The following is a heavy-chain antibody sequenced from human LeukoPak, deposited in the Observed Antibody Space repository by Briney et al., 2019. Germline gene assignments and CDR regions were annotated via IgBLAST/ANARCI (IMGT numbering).Heavy chain of an antibody. Sequence: PGGSLRLSCAASGFTSSSYGMSWVRQAPGKGLEWVSAISGSGGSTYYADSVKGRFTISRDNSKNTLHLQMNSLRAEDTAVYYCAKNFRFGELFSNPFDYWGQGTLVTVSS. CDR3: AKNFRFGELFSNPFDY. CDR1: GFTSSSYG. V-gene: IGHV3-23*01. CDR2: ISGSGGST. J-gene: IGHJ4*02. D-gene: IGHD3-10*01.